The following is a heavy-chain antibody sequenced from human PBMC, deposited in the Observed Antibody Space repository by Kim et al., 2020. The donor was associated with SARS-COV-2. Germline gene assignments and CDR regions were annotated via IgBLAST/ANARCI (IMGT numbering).Heavy chain of an antibody. J-gene: IGHJ1*01. CDR2: XSYDGSSE. V-gene: IGHV3-30*18. CDR1: GFTFSSYG. D-gene: IGHD3-22*01. Sequence: GGSLRLSCVASGFTFSSYGMHWXRQXPGKXXEXXAXXSYDGSSEXYAXSVKGLFTIXXDNSKNTLYRQXNSLRAEXXAVXXXAXDRCFSDSCSLGTEYFRXWGQXTLV. CDR3: AXDRCFSDSCSLGTEYFRX.